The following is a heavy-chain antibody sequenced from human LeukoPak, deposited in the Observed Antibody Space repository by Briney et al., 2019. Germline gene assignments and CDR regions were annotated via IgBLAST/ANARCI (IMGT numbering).Heavy chain of an antibody. CDR1: GGSISNYY. CDR2: IYYSGST. CDR3: ARARRWNAAVEGWWFDP. Sequence: SETLSLTCTVSGGSISNYYWSWIRQSPVKGLEWIGFIYYSGSTNYNPSLKSRVTISVDTSKNQFSLKLSSVTAADTAVYYCARARRWNAAVEGWWFDPWGQGTLVTASS. D-gene: IGHD1-1*01. V-gene: IGHV4-59*01. J-gene: IGHJ5*02.